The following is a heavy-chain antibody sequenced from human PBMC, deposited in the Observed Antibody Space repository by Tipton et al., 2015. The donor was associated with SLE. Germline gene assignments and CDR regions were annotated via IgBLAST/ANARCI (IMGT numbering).Heavy chain of an antibody. J-gene: IGHJ4*02. CDR1: GGSISSYY. V-gene: IGHV4-59*01. CDR2: IYYSGST. Sequence: TLSLTCTVSGGSISSYYWSWIRQPPGKGLEGIGYIYYSGSTNYNPSLKGRVTISVDTSKNQFSLKLSSVTAADTAVYYCAGTDETGGSPIVATTRVDYWGQGTLVTVPS. CDR3: AGTDETGGSPIVATTRVDY. D-gene: IGHD5-12*01.